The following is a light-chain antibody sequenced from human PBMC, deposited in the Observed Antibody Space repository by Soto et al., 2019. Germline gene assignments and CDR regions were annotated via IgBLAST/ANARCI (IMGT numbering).Light chain of an antibody. V-gene: IGKV1-9*01. J-gene: IGKJ5*01. Sequence: GDRVTITCLASQGISSYLVWYQQKAGTAPKSLIYAASTLQTGVPSRFSGRRSGTEFTLTISSLQPEDSATYYCRQHNSFPITFGQGTRLEIK. CDR2: AAS. CDR3: RQHNSFPIT. CDR1: QGISSY.